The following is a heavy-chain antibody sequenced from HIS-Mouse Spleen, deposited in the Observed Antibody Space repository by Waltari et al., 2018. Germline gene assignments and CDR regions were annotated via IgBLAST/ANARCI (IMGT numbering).Heavy chain of an antibody. CDR3: ARKRTASGWFDP. D-gene: IGHD2-21*02. J-gene: IGHJ5*02. CDR2: IYYSGST. CDR1: GGSISSSRYY. V-gene: IGHV4-39*01. Sequence: QLQLQESGPGLVKPSETLSLTCTVPGGSISSSRYYWGWIRPPPGKGLEWIGSIYYSGSTYYNPSLKSRVTISVDASKNQFSLKLSSVTAADTAVYYCARKRTASGWFDPWGQGTLVTVSS.